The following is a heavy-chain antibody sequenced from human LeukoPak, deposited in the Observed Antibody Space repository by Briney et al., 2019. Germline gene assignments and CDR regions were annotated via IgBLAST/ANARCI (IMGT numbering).Heavy chain of an antibody. D-gene: IGHD3-22*01. Sequence: SETLSLTCAVYGGSFSGYYWSWIRQPPGKGLEWIGEINHSGSTNYNPSLKSRVTISVDTSKNQFSLKLSSVTAADTAVYYCARPYYYDSSGYGAFDIWGQGTMVTVSS. CDR1: GGSFSGYY. CDR3: ARPYYYDSSGYGAFDI. J-gene: IGHJ3*02. CDR2: INHSGST. V-gene: IGHV4-34*01.